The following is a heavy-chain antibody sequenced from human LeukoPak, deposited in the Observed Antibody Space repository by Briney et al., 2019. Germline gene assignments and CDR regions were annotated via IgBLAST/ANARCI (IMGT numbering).Heavy chain of an antibody. CDR3: AREDIVVVEYGMDV. CDR2: IKQDGSEK. V-gene: IGHV3-7*03. Sequence: GGSLRLSCAASGFTFSSYWMSRVRQAPGKGLEWVANIKQDGSEKYYVDSVKGRLTISRDNAKNSLYLQMNSLRAEDTAVYYCAREDIVVVEYGMDVWGKGTTVTVSS. J-gene: IGHJ6*04. D-gene: IGHD2-15*01. CDR1: GFTFSSYW.